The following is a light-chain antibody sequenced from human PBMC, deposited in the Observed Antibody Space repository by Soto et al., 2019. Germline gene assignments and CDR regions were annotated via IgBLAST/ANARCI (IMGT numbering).Light chain of an antibody. CDR1: QSVSSN. CDR3: QQYNNWPRT. CDR2: GAS. J-gene: IGKJ1*01. Sequence: EIVMTQSAATLSVSPGEGATLSCRASQSVSSNLAWYQQKPGQAPRLLIYGASTGATGIPARFSGSGSGTEFTLTIGSLQSEDFAVYYCQQYNNWPRTFGQGTKVDIK. V-gene: IGKV3-15*01.